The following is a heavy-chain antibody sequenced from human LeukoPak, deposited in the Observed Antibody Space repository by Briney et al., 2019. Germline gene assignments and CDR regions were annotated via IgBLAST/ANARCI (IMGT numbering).Heavy chain of an antibody. CDR1: GGSISSGGYS. V-gene: IGHV4-30-2*01. D-gene: IGHD2-2*01. CDR2: IYHSGST. Sequence: PSETLSLTCAVSGGSISSGGYSWSWIRQPPGKGLEWIGYIYHSGSTYYNPSLKSRVTISVDRSKNQFSLKLSSVTAADTAVYCCARGSLGPAAKYYGMDVWGQGTTVTVSS. J-gene: IGHJ6*02. CDR3: ARGSLGPAAKYYGMDV.